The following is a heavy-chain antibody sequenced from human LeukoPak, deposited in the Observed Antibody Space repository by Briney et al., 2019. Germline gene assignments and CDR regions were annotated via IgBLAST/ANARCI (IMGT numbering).Heavy chain of an antibody. V-gene: IGHV1-2*02. Sequence: ASVKVSCKASGYTFTGYYMHWVRQAPGQGLEWMGWINPNSGGTNYAQKFQGRVNMTRDTSISTAYMELSRLRSDDTAVYYCARGRTYYYDSSPFDPWGQGTLVTVSS. CDR3: ARGRTYYYDSSPFDP. CDR1: GYTFTGYY. CDR2: INPNSGGT. J-gene: IGHJ5*02. D-gene: IGHD3-22*01.